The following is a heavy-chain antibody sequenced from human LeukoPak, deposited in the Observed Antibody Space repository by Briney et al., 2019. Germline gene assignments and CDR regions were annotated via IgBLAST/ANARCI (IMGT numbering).Heavy chain of an antibody. CDR3: ARDRTTVSSTYGMDV. D-gene: IGHD4-4*01. J-gene: IGHJ6*02. Sequence: GGSLRLSCAASGFTFDDYAMHWVRQAPGKGLEWVSGISWNSGSIGYADSVKGRFTISRDNAKNSLYLQMNSLRAEDTAVYYCARDRTTVSSTYGMDVWGQGTTVTVSS. CDR2: ISWNSGSI. CDR1: GFTFDDYA. V-gene: IGHV3-9*01.